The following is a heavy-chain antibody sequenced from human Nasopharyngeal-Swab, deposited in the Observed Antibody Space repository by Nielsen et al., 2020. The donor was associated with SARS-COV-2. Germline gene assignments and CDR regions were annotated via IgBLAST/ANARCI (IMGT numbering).Heavy chain of an antibody. Sequence: SETLSLTCAVYGGSFSGYYWSWIRQPPGKGLEWIGEIDPSGSTNYNPSLKSRVTISVDKSESQFSLKLTSVTAADTAVYYCVGNGYFCLEHWGQGALVIVSS. CDR2: IDPSGST. CDR1: GGSFSGYY. D-gene: IGHD6-13*01. V-gene: IGHV4-34*01. CDR3: VGNGYFCLEH. J-gene: IGHJ4*02.